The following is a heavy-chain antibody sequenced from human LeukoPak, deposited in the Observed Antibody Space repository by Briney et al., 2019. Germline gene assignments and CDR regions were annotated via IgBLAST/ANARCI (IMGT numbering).Heavy chain of an antibody. CDR1: GFTFSNHA. CDR2: ISFDATKK. Sequence: GSLRLSCAASGFTFSNHAMHWVRQTPGKGLEWVAVISFDATKKYYADSVKGRFTVSRDNFKNTLYLQMNSLRAEDMAIYYCARNSASDYYFDYWGQGTLVTVSS. D-gene: IGHD2-21*02. CDR3: ARNSASDYYFDY. J-gene: IGHJ4*02. V-gene: IGHV3-30-3*01.